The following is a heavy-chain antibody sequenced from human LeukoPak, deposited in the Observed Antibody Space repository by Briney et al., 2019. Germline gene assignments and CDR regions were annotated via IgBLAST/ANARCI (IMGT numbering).Heavy chain of an antibody. V-gene: IGHV4-34*01. J-gene: IGHJ4*02. CDR1: GGSFSGYY. Sequence: PSETLSLTCAVYGGSFSGYYWSWIRQPPGKGLEWIGEINHSGSTNYNPSLKSRVTISVDTSKNQFSLKLSSVTAADTAMYYCARQKHSSGWLIDNWGQGTLVTVSS. CDR3: ARQKHSSGWLIDN. CDR2: INHSGST. D-gene: IGHD6-19*01.